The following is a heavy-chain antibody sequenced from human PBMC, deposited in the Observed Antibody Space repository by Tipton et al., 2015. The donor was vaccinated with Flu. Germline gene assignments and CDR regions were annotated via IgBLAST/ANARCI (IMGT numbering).Heavy chain of an antibody. D-gene: IGHD3-16*02. CDR1: GGSISSYY. CDR2: SYYSGST. J-gene: IGHJ3*02. V-gene: IGHV4-59*01. CDR3: ARWGGDDYIWGSYRFQI. Sequence: TLSLTCTVSGGSISSYYWSWIRQPPGKGLEWIGYSYYSGSTNYNPSLKSRVTISVDTSKNQFSLKLSSVTAADTAVYYCARWGGDDYIWGSYRFQIWGQGTMVTVSS.